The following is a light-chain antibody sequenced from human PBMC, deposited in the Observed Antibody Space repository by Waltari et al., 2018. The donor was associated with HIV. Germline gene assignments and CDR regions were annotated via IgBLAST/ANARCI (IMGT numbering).Light chain of an antibody. J-gene: IGLJ1*01. CDR2: ADP. Sequence: QSVLTQPPSMSGAPGQTVTISCTNIEAGQAIHWYRQLPGTAPQLLIYADPNRPSGVPNRFSGSNSRTSASLAITGLQSEDEGDYYCQAYDGRLRNYVFGTGTKVTVL. V-gene: IGLV1-40*01. CDR1: NIEAGQA. CDR3: QAYDGRLRNYV.